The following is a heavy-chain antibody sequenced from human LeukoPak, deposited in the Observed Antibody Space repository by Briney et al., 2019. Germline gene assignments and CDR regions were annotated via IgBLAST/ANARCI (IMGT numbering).Heavy chain of an antibody. CDR3: ARIHVYGGYAFDR. Sequence: ASETLSLTCTVSGGSISPYYWSWIRQPPGKGLEYIGYISYTGSTNSNPSLKSRLTISVDTSKNQFSLKLRSVTAADTALYYCARIHVYGGYAFDRWGQGTLVTVSS. V-gene: IGHV4-59*08. D-gene: IGHD4-17*01. CDR2: ISYTGST. CDR1: GGSISPYY. J-gene: IGHJ4*02.